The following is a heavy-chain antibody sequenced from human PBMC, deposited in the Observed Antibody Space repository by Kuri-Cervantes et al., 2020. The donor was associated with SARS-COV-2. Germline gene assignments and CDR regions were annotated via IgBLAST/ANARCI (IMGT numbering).Heavy chain of an antibody. J-gene: IGHJ6*03. CDR3: ARRYTDVLGFLEWPGKTQYYYYIDV. Sequence: GGSLRLSCAASGFIFSNFWMNWVRQAPGKGLEWVAKIKEDGSGQYYVDSVKGRFTISRDNAKNTLYPQMNSLRAEDTAVYYCARRYTDVLGFLEWPGKTQYYYYIDVWGKGTTVTVSS. CDR2: IKEDGSGQ. D-gene: IGHD3-3*01. CDR1: GFIFSNFW. V-gene: IGHV3-7*03.